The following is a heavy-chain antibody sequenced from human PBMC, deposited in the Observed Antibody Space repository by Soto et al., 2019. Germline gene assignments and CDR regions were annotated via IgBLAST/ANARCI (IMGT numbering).Heavy chain of an antibody. V-gene: IGHV4-31*03. D-gene: IGHD6-6*01. CDR2: IYYSGST. J-gene: IGHJ4*02. CDR3: ARGAPIAALDY. Sequence: SETLSLTCTVSGGSIRSGGYYWSWIRQHPGKGLEWIGYIYYSGSTYYNPSLKSRVTISVDTSKNQFSLKLSSVTAADTAVYYCARGAPIAALDYWGQGTLVTVSS. CDR1: GGSIRSGGYY.